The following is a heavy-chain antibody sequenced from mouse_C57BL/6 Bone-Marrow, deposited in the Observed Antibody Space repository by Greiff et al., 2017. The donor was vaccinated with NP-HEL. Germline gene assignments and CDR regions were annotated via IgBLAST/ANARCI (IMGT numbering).Heavy chain of an antibody. CDR3: ARAGYYAMDY. J-gene: IGHJ4*01. Sequence: QVQLQQSGAELVRPGTSVKLSCKASGYTFTSYWMHWVKQRPGQGLEWIGVIDPSDSYTNYNQKFKGKATLTVDTSSSTAYMQLSSLTSEDSAVYYCARAGYYAMDYWGQGTSVTVSS. CDR2: IDPSDSYT. CDR1: GYTFTSYW. V-gene: IGHV1-59*01.